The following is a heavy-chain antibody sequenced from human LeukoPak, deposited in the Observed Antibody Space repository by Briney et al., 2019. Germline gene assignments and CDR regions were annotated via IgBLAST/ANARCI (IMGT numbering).Heavy chain of an antibody. CDR2: IYYSGGT. CDR3: ARATWYYYDSSGYYYYYGMDV. CDR1: GGSISSYY. D-gene: IGHD3-22*01. J-gene: IGHJ6*02. Sequence: PSETLSLTCTVSGGSISSYYWSWIRQHPGKGLEWIGYIYYSGGTYYNPSLKSRVTISVDTSKNQFSLKLSSVTAADTAVYYCARATWYYYDSSGYYYYYGMDVWGQGTTVTVS. V-gene: IGHV4-59*06.